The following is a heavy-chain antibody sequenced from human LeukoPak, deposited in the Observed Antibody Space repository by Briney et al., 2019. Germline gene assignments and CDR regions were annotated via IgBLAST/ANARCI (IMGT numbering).Heavy chain of an antibody. Sequence: SETLSLTCAVYGGSFSGYYWSWIRQPPGKGLEWIGEINLSGSTNYNPSLKSRVTISVDTSKNQFSLKLSSVTAADTAVYYCARGRWVGSSWYSAARNWFDPWGQGTLVTVSS. V-gene: IGHV4-34*01. CDR3: ARGRWVGSSWYSAARNWFDP. CDR2: INLSGST. D-gene: IGHD6-13*01. CDR1: GGSFSGYY. J-gene: IGHJ5*02.